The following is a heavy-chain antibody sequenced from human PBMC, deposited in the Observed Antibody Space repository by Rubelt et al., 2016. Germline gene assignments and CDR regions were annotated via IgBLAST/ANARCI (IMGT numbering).Heavy chain of an antibody. V-gene: IGHV3-7*03. Sequence: SSYGMHWVRQAPGKGLEWVANIKQDGSEKYYVDSVKGRFTISRDNAKNSLYLQMNSLRDEDTAVYFCARGLMIRGNTNLFDPWGQGTLVTVSS. CDR3: ARGLMIRGNTNLFDP. J-gene: IGHJ5*02. CDR2: IKQDGSEK. D-gene: IGHD3-10*01. CDR1: SSYG.